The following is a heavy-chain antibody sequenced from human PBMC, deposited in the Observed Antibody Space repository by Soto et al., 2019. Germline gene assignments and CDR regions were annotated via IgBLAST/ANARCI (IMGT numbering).Heavy chain of an antibody. J-gene: IGHJ5*02. V-gene: IGHV1-2*02. CDR1: GYTFTGYY. Sequence: RASVKVSCKASGYTFTGYYMHCMRQAPGQGLEWMGWINPNSGGTNYAQKFQGRVTMTRDTSISTAYMELSRLRSDGTAVYYCARGGRRVLRFLEWLSGWFDPWGQGTLVSV. D-gene: IGHD3-3*01. CDR3: ARGGRRVLRFLEWLSGWFDP. CDR2: INPNSGGT.